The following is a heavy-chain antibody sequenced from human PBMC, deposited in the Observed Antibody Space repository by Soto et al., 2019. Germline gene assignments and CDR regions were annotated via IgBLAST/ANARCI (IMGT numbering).Heavy chain of an antibody. CDR2: MNPNSGNT. V-gene: IGHV1-8*01. CDR1: GYTFTSYD. J-gene: IGHJ6*03. D-gene: IGHD3-3*01. Sequence: GASVKVSCKASGYTFTSYDINWVRQATGQGLEWMGWMNPNSGNTGYAQKFQGRVTMTRNTSISTAYMELSSLRSEDTAVYYCVVLGRLLSRGFCYYYMDVWGKGTTVTVSS. CDR3: VVLGRLLSRGFCYYYMDV.